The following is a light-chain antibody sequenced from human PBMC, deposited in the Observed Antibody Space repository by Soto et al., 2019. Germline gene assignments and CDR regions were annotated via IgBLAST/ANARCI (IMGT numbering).Light chain of an antibody. CDR1: QSLVSSDGDAY. CDR3: LQGTNFPPWT. Sequence: DVVMTQSPLSLSVTLGQSASISCRSSQSLVSSDGDAYLNWFHQRPGQSPRRLMYKVSDRDSGVPDRFSGNGSGTYFTLTINKVEAEDIGVYYCLQGTNFPPWTFGQGTKV. CDR2: KVS. J-gene: IGKJ1*01. V-gene: IGKV2-30*01.